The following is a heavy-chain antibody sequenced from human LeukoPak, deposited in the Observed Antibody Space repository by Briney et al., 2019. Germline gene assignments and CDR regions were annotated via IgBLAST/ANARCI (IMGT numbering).Heavy chain of an antibody. V-gene: IGHV4-4*07. Sequence: SETLSLTCTVSGASISGYYWSWIRQPAGKGLEWIGRIYSSGSSNYNPSLKSRITMSVDTSKNQFSLNLSSVTAADTAVYCAREIEVAGRGLDYWGQGPLVTVSS. CDR2: IYSSGSS. CDR1: GASISGYY. CDR3: AREIEVAGRGLDY. D-gene: IGHD6-19*01. J-gene: IGHJ4*02.